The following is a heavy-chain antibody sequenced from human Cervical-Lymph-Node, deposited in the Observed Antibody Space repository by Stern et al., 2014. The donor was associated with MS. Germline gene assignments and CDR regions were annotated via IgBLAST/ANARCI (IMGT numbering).Heavy chain of an antibody. V-gene: IGHV5-51*01. J-gene: IGHJ5*02. CDR3: ARVNGGNSDWFDP. CDR1: GYMFASHW. CDR2: IDPGDSNT. Sequence: EMQLVESGAEVKKPGESLKISCKASGYMFASHWIGWVRQMPGKGLEWMGIIDPGDSNTLYSPSSQGQVTISVDKSTSTAYLQWSSLKASDTAMYYCARVNGGNSDWFDPWGQGTLVTVSS. D-gene: IGHD4-23*01.